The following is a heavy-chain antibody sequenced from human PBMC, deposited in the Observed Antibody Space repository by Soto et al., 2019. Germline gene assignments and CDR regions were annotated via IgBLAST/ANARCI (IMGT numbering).Heavy chain of an antibody. V-gene: IGHV1-2*02. CDR1: GYSFTGYY. D-gene: IGHD2-8*02. Sequence: HEHLVQSGAEVKRPGASLKVSCKASGYSFTGYYIHWVRQAPGQGLAWMGWINPDSGATNYAQNFQGRVTLTSDPSISTASMDLTSLTSDDTAVYYCARVDYGTGGYTFPYFAYWGQGNLVIVSS. J-gene: IGHJ4*02. CDR2: INPDSGAT. CDR3: ARVDYGTGGYTFPYFAY.